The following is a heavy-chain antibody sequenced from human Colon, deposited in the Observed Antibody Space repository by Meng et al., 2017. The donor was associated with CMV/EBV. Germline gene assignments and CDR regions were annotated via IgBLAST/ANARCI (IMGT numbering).Heavy chain of an antibody. CDR1: GFTLSNFA. V-gene: IGHV3-23*03. CDR3: AGHRGGSLDF. J-gene: IGHJ4*02. CDR2: TYSGDTRT. D-gene: IGHD1-26*01. Sequence: GESLKISCATAGFTLSNFAMSWVRQTPGRGLKWVSVTYSGDTRTYYADSVKGRFTISRDESKNTVYLQMNSLRIEDTAIYYCAGHRGGSLDFWGPGTLVTVSS.